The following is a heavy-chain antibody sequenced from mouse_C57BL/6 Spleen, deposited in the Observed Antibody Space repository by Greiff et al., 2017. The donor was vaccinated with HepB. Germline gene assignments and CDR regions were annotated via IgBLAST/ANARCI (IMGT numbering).Heavy chain of an antibody. V-gene: IGHV6-6*01. Sequence: EVKVVESGGGLVQPGGSMKLSCAASGFTFSDAWMDWVRQSPEKGLEWVAEIRNKANNHATYYAESVKGRFTISRDDSKSSVYLQMNSLRAEDTGIYYCTREDYYGSSSFDYWGQGTTLTVSS. CDR3: TREDYYGSSSFDY. D-gene: IGHD1-1*01. J-gene: IGHJ2*01. CDR1: GFTFSDAW. CDR2: IRNKANNHAT.